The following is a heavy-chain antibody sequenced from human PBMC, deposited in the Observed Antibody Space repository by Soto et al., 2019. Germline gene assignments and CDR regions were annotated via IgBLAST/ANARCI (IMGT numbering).Heavy chain of an antibody. J-gene: IGHJ5*02. CDR2: IYYSGST. Sequence: SETLSLTCTVSGGSISSYYWSWIRQPPGKGLEWIGYIYYSGSTNYNPSLKSRVTISVDTSKNQFSLKLSSVTAADTAVYYCARGLHREGAGNWFDPWGQGTLVTVSS. CDR1: GGSISSYY. CDR3: ARGLHREGAGNWFDP. D-gene: IGHD1-26*01. V-gene: IGHV4-59*01.